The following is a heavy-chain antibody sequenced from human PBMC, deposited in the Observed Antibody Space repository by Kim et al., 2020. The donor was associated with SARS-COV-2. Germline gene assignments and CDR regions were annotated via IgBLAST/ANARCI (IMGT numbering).Heavy chain of an antibody. CDR3: TAKSLRPASVIDY. CDR2: FEPEDGET. D-gene: IGHD4-17*01. Sequence: ASVKVSCKVSGDSLTKFSMHWVRQAPGKGLEWMGGFEPEDGETIYAQKFQDRVTMTEDTSTETAYMKLSSLRSEDTAVYFCTAKSLRPASVIDYWGQGTPVTVSS. V-gene: IGHV1-24*01. J-gene: IGHJ4*02. CDR1: GDSLTKFS.